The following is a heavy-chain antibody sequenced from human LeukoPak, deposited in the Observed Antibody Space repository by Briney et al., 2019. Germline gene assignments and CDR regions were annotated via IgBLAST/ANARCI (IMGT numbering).Heavy chain of an antibody. J-gene: IGHJ4*02. CDR3: ARVTVEVVPYFDY. D-gene: IGHD3-22*01. Sequence: GGSLRLSCAASGFTFSSYSMNWVRQAPGKGLEWGSYISSISSTIYYADSVKGRFTISRDNAKNSLYLQMNSLRAEDTAVYYCARVTVEVVPYFDYWGQGTLVTVSS. CDR1: GFTFSSYS. V-gene: IGHV3-48*01. CDR2: ISSISSTI.